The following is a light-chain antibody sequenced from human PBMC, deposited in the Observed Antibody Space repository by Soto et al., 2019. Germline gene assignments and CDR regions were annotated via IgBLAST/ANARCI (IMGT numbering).Light chain of an antibody. Sequence: EIVLTQSPATLSVSPGERATLSCRASQSVNKHLAWYQHKPGQAPRLLIYDTSYRATGIPARFSGSGAGTNFSLTISSLQSEDFAVYYCQQHDKLPPAFGQGTKVDIK. V-gene: IGKV3-11*01. CDR2: DTS. CDR1: QSVNKH. J-gene: IGKJ1*01. CDR3: QQHDKLPPA.